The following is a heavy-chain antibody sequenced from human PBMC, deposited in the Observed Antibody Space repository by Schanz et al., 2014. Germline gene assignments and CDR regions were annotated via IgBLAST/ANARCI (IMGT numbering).Heavy chain of an antibody. CDR2: IGGSGGST. V-gene: IGHV3-23*04. D-gene: IGHD3-22*01. CDR3: AKVWGSDYFYPFDY. J-gene: IGHJ4*02. CDR1: GFTFSSYL. Sequence: EVQLVESGGGLVQPGGSLTLSCAASGFTFSSYLMSWVRQAPGKGLEWVSGIGGSGGSTFYTDSVKGRFTISRDNSKNTLYLQMSSLRAEDTAVYYCAKVWGSDYFYPFDYWGQGTLVTVSS.